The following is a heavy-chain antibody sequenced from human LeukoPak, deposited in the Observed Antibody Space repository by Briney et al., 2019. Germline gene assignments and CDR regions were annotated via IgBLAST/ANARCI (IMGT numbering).Heavy chain of an antibody. CDR1: GGSFSGYY. CDR2: INHSGST. J-gene: IGHJ5*02. CDR3: ARDRQNRGFDP. V-gene: IGHV4-34*01. Sequence: SETLSLTCAVYGGSFSGYYWSWIRQPPGKGLEWIGEINHSGSTNYNPSLKSRVTISVDTSKNQFSLKLSSVTAADTAVYYCARDRQNRGFDPWGQGTLVTASS. D-gene: IGHD1-14*01.